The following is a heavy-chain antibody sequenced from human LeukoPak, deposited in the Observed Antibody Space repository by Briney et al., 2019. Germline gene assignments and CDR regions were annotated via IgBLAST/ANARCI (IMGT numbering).Heavy chain of an antibody. CDR1: GGSISSYY. CDR2: IYYSGST. Sequence: PSETLSLTCTVSGGSISSYYWSWIRQPPGKGLEWIGYIYYSGSTNYNPSLKSRVTISVDTSKNQFSLKLSSVTAADTAVYYCASYGFISAFDIWGQGTMVTVSS. CDR3: ASYGFISAFDI. J-gene: IGHJ3*02. V-gene: IGHV4-59*01. D-gene: IGHD4-17*01.